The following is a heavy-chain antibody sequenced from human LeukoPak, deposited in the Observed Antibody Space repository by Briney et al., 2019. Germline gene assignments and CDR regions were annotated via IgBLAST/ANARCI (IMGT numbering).Heavy chain of an antibody. CDR2: IYSGGST. V-gene: IGHV3-53*01. D-gene: IGHD3-3*01. CDR1: GFTVSSNY. J-gene: IGHJ5*02. Sequence: GGSLRLSCAASGFTVSSNYMSWVRQAPGKGLEWVSVIYSGGSTYYADSVKGRFTISRDNAKNSLYLQMNSLRAEDTAVYYCARDTIHYDFWSGYPTEDWFDPWGQGTLVTVSS. CDR3: ARDTIHYDFWSGYPTEDWFDP.